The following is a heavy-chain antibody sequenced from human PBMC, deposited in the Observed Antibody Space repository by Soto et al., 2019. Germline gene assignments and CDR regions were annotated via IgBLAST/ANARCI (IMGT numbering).Heavy chain of an antibody. Sequence: QVQLVQTGAEVKEPGASARVSCKASGYSFTKFDINWVRQAPGQGLDWMGWLNPKGGNTGYAQHWQGRVTMTRDTSISTAYMERRSLRSEDTALYCCARVTAGSSDCDSWGQGSLVTVSS. D-gene: IGHD6-6*01. V-gene: IGHV1-8*01. CDR1: GYSFTKFD. CDR2: LNPKGGNT. CDR3: ARVTAGSSDCDS. J-gene: IGHJ4*02.